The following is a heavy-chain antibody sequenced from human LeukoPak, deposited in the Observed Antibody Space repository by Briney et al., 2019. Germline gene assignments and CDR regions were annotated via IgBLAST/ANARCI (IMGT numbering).Heavy chain of an antibody. CDR2: MNPNSGNT. CDR3: ARGSLRRLLWFGETLYGMDV. D-gene: IGHD3-10*01. CDR1: GYTFTSYD. J-gene: IGHJ6*02. Sequence: ASVKVSCKASGYTFTSYDINWVRQATGQGLEWMEWMNPNSGNTGYAQKFQGRVTMTRNTSISTAYMELSSLRSEDTAVYYCARGSLRRLLWFGETLYGMDVWGQGTTVTVSS. V-gene: IGHV1-8*01.